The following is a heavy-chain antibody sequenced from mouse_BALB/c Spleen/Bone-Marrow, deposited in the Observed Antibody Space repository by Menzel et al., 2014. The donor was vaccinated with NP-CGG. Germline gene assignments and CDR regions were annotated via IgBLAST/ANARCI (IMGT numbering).Heavy chain of an antibody. CDR2: IWGDGST. CDR3: ARDSFLITRALDY. CDR1: GFSLTGYG. J-gene: IGHJ4*01. D-gene: IGHD2-4*01. Sequence: VMLVESGPGLVAPSQSLSITCTVSGFSLTGYGVSWVRQPPGKGLEWLGMIWGDGSTDYNSALKSRLSITKDNSKSQVLLKMSSLQTDDTARYYCARDSFLITRALDYWGQGTSVTVSS. V-gene: IGHV2-6-7*01.